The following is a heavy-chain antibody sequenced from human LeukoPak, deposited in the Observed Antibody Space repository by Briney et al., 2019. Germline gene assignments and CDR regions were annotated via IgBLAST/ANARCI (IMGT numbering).Heavy chain of an antibody. D-gene: IGHD2-15*01. CDR2: ISGSGGST. J-gene: IGHJ4*02. V-gene: IGHV3-21*04. CDR1: GFTFSSYS. CDR3: AKVNPRSGGSCYDY. Sequence: GGSLRLSCAASGFTFSSYSMNWVRQAPGKGLEWVSAISGSGGSTYYADSVKGRFTISRDNAKNSLYLQMNSLRAEDTALYYCAKVNPRSGGSCYDYWGQGTLVTVSS.